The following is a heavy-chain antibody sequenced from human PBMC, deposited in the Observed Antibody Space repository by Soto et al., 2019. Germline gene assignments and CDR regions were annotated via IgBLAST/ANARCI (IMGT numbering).Heavy chain of an antibody. CDR1: GYTLTSYV. D-gene: IGHD3-10*01. CDR3: AREMVRGVGSDY. CDR2: ISTYIGNT. Sequence: QVQLVQSGAEVKKPGASVKVSCKASGYTLTSYVISGVRQAPEKGLGWRGWISTYIGNTKYAQKLQGRFTMTTETSTSTAYMELRSLRSADTAVFYCAREMVRGVGSDYWGQGTLVTVSS. J-gene: IGHJ4*02. V-gene: IGHV1-18*01.